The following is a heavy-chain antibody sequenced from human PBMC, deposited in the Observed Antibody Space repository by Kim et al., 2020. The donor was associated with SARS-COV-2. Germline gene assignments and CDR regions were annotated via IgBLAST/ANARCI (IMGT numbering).Heavy chain of an antibody. CDR2: ISGSGGST. D-gene: IGHD3-22*01. CDR1: GFTFSSYA. Sequence: GGSLRLSCAASGFTFSSYAMSWVRQARGKGLEWVSAISGSGGSTYYADSVKGRFTISRDNSKNTLYLQMNSLRAEDTAVYYCAKDRPHYYDSSGSFIYYFDYWDQRTLVTVSS. J-gene: IGHJ4*02. CDR3: AKDRPHYYDSSGSFIYYFDY. V-gene: IGHV3-23*01.